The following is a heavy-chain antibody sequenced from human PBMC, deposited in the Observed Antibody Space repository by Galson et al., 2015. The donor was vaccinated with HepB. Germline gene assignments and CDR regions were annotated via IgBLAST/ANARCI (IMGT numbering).Heavy chain of an antibody. J-gene: IGHJ5*02. CDR3: ARHISLRGAYNWFDP. CDR1: GYTFTSYD. D-gene: IGHD3-3*02. CDR2: MNPNSGNT. V-gene: IGHV1-8*01. Sequence: KVSCKASGYTFTSYDINWVRQATGQGLEWMGWMNPNSGNTGYAQKFQGRVTMTRNTSISTAYMELSSLRSEDTAVYYCARHISLRGAYNWFDPWGQGTLVTVSS.